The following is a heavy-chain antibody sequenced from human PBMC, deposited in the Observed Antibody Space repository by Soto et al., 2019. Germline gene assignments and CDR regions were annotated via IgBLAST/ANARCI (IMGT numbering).Heavy chain of an antibody. CDR2: IFTTGTT. CDR1: GFAVSSFY. J-gene: IGHJ4*02. D-gene: IGHD5-18*01. Sequence: EVQLVESGGELIQPGGSLRLSCAASGFAVSSFYMNWVRQAPGKGLEWVSVIFTTGTTYYADSVKGRFTISRDDSKNTLYLQMNSPRAEDTAVYYCARERYSYGFDYWGQGTVVTVSA. CDR3: ARERYSYGFDY. V-gene: IGHV3-53*01.